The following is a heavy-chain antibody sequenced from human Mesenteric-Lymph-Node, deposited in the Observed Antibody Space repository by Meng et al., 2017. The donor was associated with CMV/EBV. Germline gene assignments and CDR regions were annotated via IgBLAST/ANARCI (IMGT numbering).Heavy chain of an antibody. V-gene: IGHV4-31*03. CDR1: GYSISSGRNY. J-gene: IGHJ4*02. D-gene: IGHD1-14*01. CDR3: ARAPDSDYFGY. Sequence: SETLSLTCTLSGYSISSGRNYWTWVRQHPGKGLEWIGYIHHTGTTYYNPSLKSRLTISIDTSKNQFSLKVNSVTAADTAVYYCARAPDSDYFGYWGQGALVTVSS. CDR2: IHHTGTT.